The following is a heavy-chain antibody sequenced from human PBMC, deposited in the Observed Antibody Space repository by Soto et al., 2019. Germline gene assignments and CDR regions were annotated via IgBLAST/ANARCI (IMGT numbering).Heavy chain of an antibody. Sequence: PGGSLRLSCAASGFTFSSYAMSWVRQAPGKGLEWVSAISGSGGSTYYADSVKGRFTISRDNAKNSLYLQMNSLRDEDTAVYYCARQTTVVADYWGQGTLVTVSS. CDR2: ISGSGGST. CDR3: ARQTTVVADY. J-gene: IGHJ4*02. CDR1: GFTFSSYA. D-gene: IGHD4-17*01. V-gene: IGHV3-23*01.